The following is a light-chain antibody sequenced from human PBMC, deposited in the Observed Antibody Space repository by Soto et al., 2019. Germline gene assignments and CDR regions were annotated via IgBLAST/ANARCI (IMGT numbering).Light chain of an antibody. CDR2: DVS. Sequence: QSALTHLASGSGSPRESITISCTGTSSDVGGYNYVSWYQQHPGKAPKLMIYDVSNRPSGVSNRFSGSKSGNTASLTISGLQAEDEADYYCSSYTSSSTPYAFGTGTKVTVL. CDR1: SSDVGGYNY. CDR3: SSYTSSSTPYA. V-gene: IGLV2-14*01. J-gene: IGLJ1*01.